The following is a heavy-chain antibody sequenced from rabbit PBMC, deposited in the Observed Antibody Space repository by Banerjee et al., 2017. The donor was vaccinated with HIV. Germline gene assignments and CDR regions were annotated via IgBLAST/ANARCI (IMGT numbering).Heavy chain of an antibody. V-gene: IGHV1S40*01. J-gene: IGHJ4*01. CDR2: IYSSNGDI. Sequence: QSLEESGGDLVKPGASLTLTCTASGFSFSSSYYMCWVRQAPGKGLEWIACIYSSNGDIGYASWAKGRFTISKASWTTVTLQMTSLTAADTTTYFCARDLGGSSDLWGPGTLVTVS. CDR1: GFSFSSSYY. D-gene: IGHD8-1*01. CDR3: ARDLGGSSDL.